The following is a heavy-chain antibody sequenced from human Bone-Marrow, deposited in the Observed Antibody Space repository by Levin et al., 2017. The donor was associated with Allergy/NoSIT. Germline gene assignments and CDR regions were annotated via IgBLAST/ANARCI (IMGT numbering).Heavy chain of an antibody. J-gene: IGHJ5*02. CDR2: ISYDGSNQ. D-gene: IGHD2-2*01. Sequence: GESLKISCAASGFTFNNYAMHWVRQAPGKGLEWVAFISYDGSNQYYADSVKGRFTISRDNSKNTLYLQMTSLRPEDTTVYYCARDPSPYCSSISYYPHWFDPWGQGTLVTVSS. CDR3: ARDPSPYCSSISYYPHWFDP. CDR1: GFTFNNYA. V-gene: IGHV3-30-3*01.